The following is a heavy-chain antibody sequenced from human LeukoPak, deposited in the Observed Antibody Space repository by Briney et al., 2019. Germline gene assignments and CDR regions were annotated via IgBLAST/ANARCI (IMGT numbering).Heavy chain of an antibody. J-gene: IGHJ4*02. CDR1: GFAFSSYW. V-gene: IGHV3-74*01. CDR2: ISGDGSIT. CDR3: ARSQFDY. Sequence: PGGSLRLPCATSGFAFSSYWMLWVRQAPGKGLVWVSRISGDGSITTYADSVKGRFTISRDNTKNILYLQMNSLRDEDTATYYCARSQFDYWGQGILVTVSS.